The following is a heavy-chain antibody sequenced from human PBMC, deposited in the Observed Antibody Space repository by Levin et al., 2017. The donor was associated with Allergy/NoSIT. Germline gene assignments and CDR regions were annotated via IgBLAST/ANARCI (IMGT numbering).Heavy chain of an antibody. J-gene: IGHJ5*02. CDR1: GYTFTSYD. CDR3: ARAPERGFWSGYSLYNWFDP. V-gene: IGHV1-8*01. CDR2: MNPNSGNT. D-gene: IGHD3-3*01. Sequence: AASVKVSCKASGYTFTSYDINWVRQATGQGLEWMGWMNPNSGNTGYAQKFQGRVTMTRNTSISTAYMELSSLRSEDTAVYYCARAPERGFWSGYSLYNWFDPWGQGTLVTVSS.